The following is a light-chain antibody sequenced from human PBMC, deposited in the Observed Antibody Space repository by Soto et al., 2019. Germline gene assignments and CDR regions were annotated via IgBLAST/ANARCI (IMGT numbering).Light chain of an antibody. Sequence: QAALTQPASGSGAPGQSITSSCTGTSSDVGGYNYVSWYQQHPGKAPKLMIYEVSNRPSRVSNRFSGSKSGNTASLTISGLQAEDEADYYCSSYTRSSTPYVSGTGTKVTVL. CDR1: SSDVGGYNY. CDR3: SSYTRSSTPYV. J-gene: IGLJ1*01. V-gene: IGLV2-14*01. CDR2: EVS.